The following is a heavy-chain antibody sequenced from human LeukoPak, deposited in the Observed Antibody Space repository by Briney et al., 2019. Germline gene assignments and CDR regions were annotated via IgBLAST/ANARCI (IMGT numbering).Heavy chain of an antibody. CDR2: ISSDGRVE. V-gene: IGHV3-48*03. Sequence: PGGSLRLSCAASGFSFSSYEMNWVRQAPGKGLEWVSHISSDGRVETYVDSVRGRFTMSRDNAKNFLSLQMSGLRAEDTAVYYCARDTLNGPFVISLDYWGQGALVTVSS. J-gene: IGHJ4*02. CDR1: GFSFSSYE. D-gene: IGHD3-9*01. CDR3: ARDTLNGPFVISLDY.